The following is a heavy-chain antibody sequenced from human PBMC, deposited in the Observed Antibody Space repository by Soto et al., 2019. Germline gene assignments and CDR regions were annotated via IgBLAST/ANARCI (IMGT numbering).Heavy chain of an antibody. CDR1: GFTFSSYG. CDR3: AKSVAAPYYYYGMDV. J-gene: IGHJ6*02. CDR2: ISYDGSNK. D-gene: IGHD6-19*01. Sequence: QVQLVESGGGVVQPGRSLRLSCAASGFTFSSYGMHWVRQAPGKGLEWVAVISYDGSNKYYADSVKGRFTISRDNSKNTLYLQVNSLRAEDTAVYYCAKSVAAPYYYYGMDVWGQGTTVTVSS. V-gene: IGHV3-30*18.